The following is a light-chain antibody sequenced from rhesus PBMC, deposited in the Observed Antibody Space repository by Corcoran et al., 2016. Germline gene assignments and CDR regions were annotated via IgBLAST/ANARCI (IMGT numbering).Light chain of an antibody. CDR1: SSDIGGYNY. V-gene: IGLV2-32*01. CDR3: CSYAGIYTYI. J-gene: IGLJ1*01. CDR2: KVS. Sequence: QAALTQPRSVSGSPGQSVTISCTGTSSDIGGYNYVSWYQQHPGAAPKLMIYKVSKRPSGVSDRFSGSTSDNTASLTISGLQAEDEADYYCCSYAGIYTYIFGAGTRLTVL.